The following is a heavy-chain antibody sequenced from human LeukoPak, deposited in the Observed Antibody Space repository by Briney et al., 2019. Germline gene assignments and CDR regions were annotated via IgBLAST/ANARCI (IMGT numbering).Heavy chain of an antibody. CDR2: ISGSGGST. CDR1: GFTFSSYA. V-gene: IGHV3-23*01. D-gene: IGHD3-3*01. CDR3: ARAKSSLRFLEWLLSFDY. Sequence: GGSLRLSCAASGFTFSSYAMSWVRQAPGKGLEWVSAISGSGGSTYYADSVKGRFTISRDNAKNSLYLQMNSLRAEDTAVYYCARAKSSLRFLEWLLSFDYWGQGTLVTVSS. J-gene: IGHJ4*02.